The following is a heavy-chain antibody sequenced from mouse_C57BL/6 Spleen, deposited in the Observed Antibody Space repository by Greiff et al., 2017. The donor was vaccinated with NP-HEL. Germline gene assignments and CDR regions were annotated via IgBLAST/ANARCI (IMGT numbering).Heavy chain of an antibody. CDR1: GFSLTSYG. CDR3: ARWGGNYDYYAMDY. Sequence: VQLKQSGPGLVQPSQSLSITCTVSGFSLTSYGVHWVRQSPGKGLEWLGVIWSGGSTDYNAAFISRLSISKDNSKRQVFFKMNSLQADDTAIYYCARWGGNYDYYAMDYWGQGTSVTVSS. V-gene: IGHV2-2*01. J-gene: IGHJ4*01. CDR2: IWSGGST. D-gene: IGHD2-1*01.